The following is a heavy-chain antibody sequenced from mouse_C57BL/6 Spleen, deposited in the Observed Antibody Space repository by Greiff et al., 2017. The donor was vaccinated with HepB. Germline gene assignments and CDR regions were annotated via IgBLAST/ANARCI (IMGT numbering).Heavy chain of an antibody. J-gene: IGHJ2*01. CDR1: GYTFTSYW. D-gene: IGHD2-2*01. Sequence: QSCKASGYTFTSYWMDWGKQRPGQGLEWIGNIYPSDSETHYNQKFKDKATLTVDKSSSTAYMQLSSLTSEDSAVYYCARWGNGYYWGQGTTLTVSS. CDR2: IYPSDSET. V-gene: IGHV1-61*01. CDR3: ARWGNGYY.